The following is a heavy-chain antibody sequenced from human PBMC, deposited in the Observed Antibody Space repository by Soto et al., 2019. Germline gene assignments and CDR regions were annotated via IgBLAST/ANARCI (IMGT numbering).Heavy chain of an antibody. CDR1: GYTFTSYD. CDR3: ARESATTHDGFDI. D-gene: IGHD4-17*01. Sequence: QVQVVQSGAEVKKPGASVKVSCKTSGYTFTSYDISWVRQAPGQGLEWMGWISGYNGNTNYAQKLQGRVTMTTDTSTSTAYLELRSLRSDDTAVYYCARESATTHDGFDIWAKGQWSSSLQ. CDR2: ISGYNGNT. V-gene: IGHV1-18*01. J-gene: IGHJ3*02.